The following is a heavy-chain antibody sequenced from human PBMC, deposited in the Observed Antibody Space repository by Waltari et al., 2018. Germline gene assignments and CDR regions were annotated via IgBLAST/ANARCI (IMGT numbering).Heavy chain of an antibody. CDR1: GYTFTGYY. D-gene: IGHD3-22*01. CDR3: ARSPGYYYDSSGYTPLLR. Sequence: QVQLVQSGAEVKKPGASVKVSCKASGYTFTGYYMHWVRQAPGQGLEWMGPVNLNSCCRNEYQNFQGRFTMTRDTSISTAYMELSRLRSDDTAVYYCARSPGYYYDSSGYTPLLRWGQGTLVTVSS. V-gene: IGHV1-2*06. CDR2: VNLNSCCR. J-gene: IGHJ4*02.